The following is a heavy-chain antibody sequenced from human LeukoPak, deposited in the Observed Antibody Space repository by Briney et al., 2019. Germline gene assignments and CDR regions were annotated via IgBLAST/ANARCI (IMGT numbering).Heavy chain of an antibody. CDR2: IKQDGSEK. CDR1: GFIVNSYA. Sequence: GGSLRLSCAASGFIVNSYAMSWVRQAPGKGLEWVANIKQDGSEKYYVDSVKGRFTISRDNAKNSLYLQMNSLRAEDTAVYYCATDREWRSLDYWGQGTLVTVSS. J-gene: IGHJ4*02. V-gene: IGHV3-7*01. CDR3: ATDREWRSLDY. D-gene: IGHD2-8*01.